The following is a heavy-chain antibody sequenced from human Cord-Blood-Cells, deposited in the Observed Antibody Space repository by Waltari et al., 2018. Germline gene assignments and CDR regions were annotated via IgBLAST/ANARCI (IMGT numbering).Heavy chain of an antibody. D-gene: IGHD7-27*01. CDR1: GFTFSSYW. V-gene: IGHV3-7*01. CDR2: IKQDGSEK. CDR3: ARDLLGQANWGPSFDY. J-gene: IGHJ4*02. Sequence: EVQLVESGGGLVQPGGSLRLSCAASGFTFSSYWMSWVRQAPGKGLEWVANIKQDGSEKYYVDSVKGRFTISRDNAKNSLYLQMNSLRAEDTAVYYCARDLLGQANWGPSFDYWGQGTLVTVSS.